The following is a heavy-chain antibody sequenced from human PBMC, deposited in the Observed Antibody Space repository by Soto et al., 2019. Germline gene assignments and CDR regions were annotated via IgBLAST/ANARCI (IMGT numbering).Heavy chain of an antibody. D-gene: IGHD6-19*01. CDR1: GLNFSSYA. CDR2: ISYDGSNK. Sequence: LRLSCAASGLNFSSYAMHWVRQAPGKGLEWVAVISYDGSNKYYADSVKGRFTISRDNSKNTLYLQMNSLRAEDTAVYYCARDPDDRSSGWYAPADYYYGMDVWGQGTTVTVSS. V-gene: IGHV3-30-3*01. J-gene: IGHJ6*02. CDR3: ARDPDDRSSGWYAPADYYYGMDV.